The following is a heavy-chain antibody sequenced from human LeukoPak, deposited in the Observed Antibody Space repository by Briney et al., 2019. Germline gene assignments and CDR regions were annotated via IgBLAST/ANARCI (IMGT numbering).Heavy chain of an antibody. CDR3: AGEKPSMLVYDAFDI. J-gene: IGHJ3*02. Sequence: GGSLRLSCAASGFTFSSNSMNWVRQAPGKGLEWVSSISSSSIYIYYADSVKGRFTISRDNAKGSLYLQMNSLRAEDTAVYYCAGEKPSMLVYDAFDIWGQGTMVTVSS. D-gene: IGHD3-10*02. V-gene: IGHV3-21*01. CDR2: ISSSSIYI. CDR1: GFTFSSNS.